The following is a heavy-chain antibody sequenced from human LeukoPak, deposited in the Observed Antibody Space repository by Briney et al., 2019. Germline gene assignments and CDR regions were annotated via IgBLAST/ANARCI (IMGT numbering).Heavy chain of an antibody. Sequence: PGGSLRLSCAASGFTFSDYYMSWIRQAPGKGLEWVAVISYDGSNKYYADSVKGRFTISRDNSKNTLHLQMNSLRAEDTAVYYCAKDQGYSIIVDYYYMDVWGKGTTVTVSS. D-gene: IGHD5-18*01. CDR1: GFTFSDYY. CDR2: ISYDGSNK. V-gene: IGHV3-30*18. CDR3: AKDQGYSIIVDYYYMDV. J-gene: IGHJ6*03.